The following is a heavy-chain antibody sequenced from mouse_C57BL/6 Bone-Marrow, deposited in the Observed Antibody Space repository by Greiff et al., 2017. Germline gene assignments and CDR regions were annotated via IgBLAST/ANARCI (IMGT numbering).Heavy chain of an antibody. V-gene: IGHV1-82*01. J-gene: IGHJ2*01. CDR3: AREGTFDY. CDR1: GYAFSSSW. CDR2: IYPGDGDT. Sequence: QVQLQQSGPELVKPGASVKISCKASGYAFSSSWMNWVKQRPGKGLEWIGRIYPGDGDTNYNGKFKGKATLTADKSSSTAYMQLSSLTSEDSAVYFCAREGTFDYWGQGTTLTVSS.